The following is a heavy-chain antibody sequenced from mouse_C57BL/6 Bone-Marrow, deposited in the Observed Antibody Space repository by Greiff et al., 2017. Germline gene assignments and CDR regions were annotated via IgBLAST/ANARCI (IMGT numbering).Heavy chain of an antibody. Sequence: QVQLQQSGPGLVQPSQSLSITCTVSGFSLTSYGVHWVRQSPGKGLEWLGVIWRGGSTDYNAAFMSRLSITKDNSKSQVFFKMNSLQADDTAIYSCAKKGTYYSNDGDCAMDYWGQGTSVTVSS. CDR1: GFSLTSYG. V-gene: IGHV2-5*01. D-gene: IGHD2-5*01. J-gene: IGHJ4*01. CDR3: AKKGTYYSNDGDCAMDY. CDR2: IWRGGST.